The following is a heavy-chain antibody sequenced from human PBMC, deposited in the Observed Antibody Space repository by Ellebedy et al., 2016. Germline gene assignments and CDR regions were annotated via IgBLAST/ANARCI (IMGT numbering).Heavy chain of an antibody. J-gene: IGHJ6*03. CDR3: AKDAVGDPCNMDV. D-gene: IGHD2-15*01. V-gene: IGHV3-30*02. CDR2: ISYDGRNQ. Sequence: GESLKISCTASGFTFGNYGMHWVRQAPGKGLEPVAFISYDGRNQYYPDSVKGRFTISRDNPKNTLSLQLNGLRRDDTAVYYCAKDAVGDPCNMDVWGKGTTVTVSS. CDR1: GFTFGNYG.